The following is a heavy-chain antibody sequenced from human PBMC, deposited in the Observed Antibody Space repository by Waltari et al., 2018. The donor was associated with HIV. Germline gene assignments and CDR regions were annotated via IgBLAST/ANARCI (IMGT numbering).Heavy chain of an antibody. V-gene: IGHV3-7*03. CDR1: GFTFSNYW. CDR3: ARDGGRRGPFGY. J-gene: IGHJ4*02. D-gene: IGHD3-3*01. CDR2: IKEEGSEK. Sequence: EVQLVESGGGLVQPGGSLRLPCAASGFTFSNYWMSWVRKAPGKGVEGVANIKEEGSEKYYVDCVKGRFTISRDNDKNSVDLQMNSLRAEDTAVYYCARDGGRRGPFGYWGQGTLVTVSS.